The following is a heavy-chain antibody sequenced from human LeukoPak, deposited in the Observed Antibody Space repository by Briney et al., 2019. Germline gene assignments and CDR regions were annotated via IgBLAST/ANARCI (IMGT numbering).Heavy chain of an antibody. CDR1: GGPISSYY. J-gene: IGHJ4*02. Sequence: SGTLSLTCAVSGGPISSYYWSWIRQPPGKGLEWIGYIYYSGSTNYNPSLKSRVTISVDTSKNQFSLKLSSVTAADTAVYYCARAARPAVHAFDYWGQGTLVTVSS. V-gene: IGHV4-59*01. CDR2: IYYSGST. CDR3: ARAARPAVHAFDY. D-gene: IGHD2-2*01.